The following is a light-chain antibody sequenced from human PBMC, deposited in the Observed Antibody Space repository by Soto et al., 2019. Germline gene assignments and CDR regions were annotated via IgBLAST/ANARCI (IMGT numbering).Light chain of an antibody. CDR1: QSVSRD. Sequence: EIVRTQSPATLCVSPGERATLACSSSQSVSRDLAWYQQKPGQAPRLLIYGASTRAPSITARFSGSGSGTDFTLTISSLQSEDFAVYYCQQYDKWPTWTFGQGTKVDIK. CDR2: GAS. J-gene: IGKJ1*01. CDR3: QQYDKWPTWT. V-gene: IGKV3-15*01.